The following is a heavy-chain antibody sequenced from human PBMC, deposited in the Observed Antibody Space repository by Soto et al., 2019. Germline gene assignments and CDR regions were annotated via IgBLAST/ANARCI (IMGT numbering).Heavy chain of an antibody. CDR3: AHSQRRNRCSGGNCYHFDF. J-gene: IGHJ4*02. CDR1: GFSLSTDGVG. V-gene: IGHV2-5*02. D-gene: IGHD2-15*01. Sequence: QITLKESGPTLMKPTQTLTLTCTFSGFSLSTDGVGVGWIRQPPGKAPEWLALIFWDGDKRYSPSLKSRLTITTDTSKNLVVLIMTNIDPVDTATFYCAHSQRRNRCSGGNCYHFDFWGQGTLVTVSS. CDR2: IFWDGDK.